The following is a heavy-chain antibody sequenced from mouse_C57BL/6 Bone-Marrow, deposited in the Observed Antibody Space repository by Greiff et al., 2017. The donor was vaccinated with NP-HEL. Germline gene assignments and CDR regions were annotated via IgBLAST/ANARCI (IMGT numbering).Heavy chain of an antibody. D-gene: IGHD3-1*01. CDR3: ARPRAPYYAMDY. CDR1: GYTFTSYW. J-gene: IGHJ4*01. V-gene: IGHV1-50*01. CDR2: IDPSDSYT. Sequence: QVQLQQPGAELVKPGASVKLSCKASGYTFTSYWMQWVKQRPGQGLEWIGAIDPSDSYTPSNQQFKGKATLTVDTSSSTAYMQLSSLTSEDSAVDYCARPRAPYYAMDYWGQGTSVTVSS.